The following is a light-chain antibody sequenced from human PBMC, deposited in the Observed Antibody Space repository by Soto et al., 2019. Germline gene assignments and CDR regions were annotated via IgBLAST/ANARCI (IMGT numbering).Light chain of an antibody. CDR1: QGISNY. Sequence: DIQLTQSPSFLSASVGDRVTITCRASQGISNYLAWYQQKPGKAPNLLIYAASTLQSGVPSMFSGSGSGTEFTLPISILQPEDFATYFCQQLNNYPTASFGGGTKVEIK. J-gene: IGKJ4*01. CDR2: AAS. V-gene: IGKV1-9*01. CDR3: QQLNNYPTAS.